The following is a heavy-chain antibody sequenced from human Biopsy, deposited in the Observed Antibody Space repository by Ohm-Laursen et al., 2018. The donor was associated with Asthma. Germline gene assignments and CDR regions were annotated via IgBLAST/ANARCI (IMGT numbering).Heavy chain of an antibody. J-gene: IGHJ6*02. CDR1: GGSMTPTSHY. D-gene: IGHD3-3*01. V-gene: IGHV4-39*01. CDR3: ARRITIFGVVQKDHGMDA. CDR2: ISYGGKT. Sequence: GTLSLTCTVSGGSMTPTSHYWDWIRQAPGKGLEWIGYISYGGKTSYNPSLKNRVTISRDTSKNQFSLRLTSVTGADTAVYFCARRITIFGVVQKDHGMDAWGQGTTVIVSS.